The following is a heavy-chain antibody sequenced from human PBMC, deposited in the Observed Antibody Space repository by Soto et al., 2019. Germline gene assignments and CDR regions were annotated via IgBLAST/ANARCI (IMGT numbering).Heavy chain of an antibody. D-gene: IGHD2-2*02. Sequence: SSVKVSCKASGGTFSIYAISWVRQANGQGLVWMGGIILIFGTANYAQKFQGRVTITADESTSTAYMELSSLGSEGTAVYYCASPDTVVVPAAIGVGAFDIWGQGTMVTVSS. V-gene: IGHV1-69*13. CDR2: IILIFGTA. CDR3: ASPDTVVVPAAIGVGAFDI. J-gene: IGHJ3*02. CDR1: GGTFSIYA.